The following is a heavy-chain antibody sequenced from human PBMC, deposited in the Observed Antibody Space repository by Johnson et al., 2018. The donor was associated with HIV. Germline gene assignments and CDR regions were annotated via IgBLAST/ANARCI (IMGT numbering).Heavy chain of an antibody. Sequence: QVQLVESGGGVVQPGRSLRVSCAASGFIFSSYGMHWVRQAPGKGLEWVAFIRYDGSNKYYADSVQGRFTISRDNSKNTLYLQMNSLRAEDTAVYYCASSSLRNEGGWGAFDIWGQGTMVTVSS. V-gene: IGHV3-33*01. CDR3: ASSSLRNEGGWGAFDI. J-gene: IGHJ3*02. D-gene: IGHD1-1*01. CDR1: GFIFSSYG. CDR2: IRYDGSNK.